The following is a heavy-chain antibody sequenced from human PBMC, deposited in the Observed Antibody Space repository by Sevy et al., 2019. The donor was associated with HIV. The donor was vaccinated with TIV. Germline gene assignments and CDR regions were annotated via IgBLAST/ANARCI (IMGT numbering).Heavy chain of an antibody. CDR3: HAPYQGS. Sequence: GGSLRLSCAASGFSFSSYWMHWVRQAPGKGVVWVAYVRNDGTATTYADSVQGRFTISRDNAKNTLYLQMNSLRVEDTAIYYCHAPYQGSRGQGTLVTVSS. J-gene: IGHJ4*02. V-gene: IGHV3-74*01. CDR2: VRNDGTAT. CDR1: GFSFSSYW.